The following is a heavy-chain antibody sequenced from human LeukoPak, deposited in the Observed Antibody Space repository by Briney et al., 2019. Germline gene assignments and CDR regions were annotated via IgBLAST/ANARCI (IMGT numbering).Heavy chain of an antibody. Sequence: GGSLRLSCAASGFTFNNYWMHWIRQAPGKGLVWVSRINKDGSSTDYADSVKGRVTISRDNAKNTLYLQMNSLRAEDTAVYYCARVPVVAATPDYWGQGTLVTVSS. CDR2: INKDGSST. V-gene: IGHV3-74*01. CDR3: ARVPVVAATPDY. J-gene: IGHJ4*02. D-gene: IGHD2-15*01. CDR1: GFTFNNYW.